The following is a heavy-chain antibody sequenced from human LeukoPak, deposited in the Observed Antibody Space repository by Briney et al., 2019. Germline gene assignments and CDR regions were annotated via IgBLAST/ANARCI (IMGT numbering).Heavy chain of an antibody. CDR3: ARENLRDIVVVVATDRRFDY. J-gene: IGHJ4*02. CDR2: IYYSGST. Sequence: SETLSLTCTVSGGSISSGDYYWSWIRQPPGKGLEWIGYIYYSGSTYYNPSLKSRVTISVDTSKIQFSLKLSSVTAADTAVYYCARENLRDIVVVVATDRRFDYWGQETLVTVSS. V-gene: IGHV4-30-4*01. CDR1: GGSISSGDYY. D-gene: IGHD2-15*01.